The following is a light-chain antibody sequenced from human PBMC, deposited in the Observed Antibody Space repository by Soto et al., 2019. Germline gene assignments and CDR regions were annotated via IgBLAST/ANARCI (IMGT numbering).Light chain of an antibody. CDR1: QSVSSN. CDR2: GAS. V-gene: IGKV3-15*01. CDR3: QQYNDWPRT. Sequence: EIVMTQCTSCWSVSPEERATLSCRASQSVSSNLAWYQQKPGQAPRLLIYGASTRATGIPARFSGSGSGTEFTLTISSLQSEDFAVYYCQQYNDWPRTFGQGTKVDI. J-gene: IGKJ1*01.